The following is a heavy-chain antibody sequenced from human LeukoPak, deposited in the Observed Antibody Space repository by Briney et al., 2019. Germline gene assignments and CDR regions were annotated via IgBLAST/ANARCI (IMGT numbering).Heavy chain of an antibody. J-gene: IGHJ5*02. CDR3: ARQVLRFLEWSPGWFDP. CDR2: IYHSGSA. V-gene: IGHV4-38-2*01. CDR1: GYSISSGYY. Sequence: SETLSLTCAVSGYSISSGYYWGWIRQPPGKGLEWIGSIYHSGSAYYNPSLKSRVTISVDTSKNQFSLKLSSVTAADTAVYYCARQVLRFLEWSPGWFDPWGQGTLVTVSS. D-gene: IGHD3-3*01.